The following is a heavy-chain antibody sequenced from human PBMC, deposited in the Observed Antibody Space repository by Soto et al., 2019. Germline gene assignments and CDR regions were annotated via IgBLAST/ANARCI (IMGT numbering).Heavy chain of an antibody. D-gene: IGHD5-18*01. J-gene: IGHJ6*02. CDR2: IYYSGST. Sequence: QLQLQESGPGLVKPSETLSLTCTVSGGSISSSSYYWGWIRQPPGKGLEWIGSIYYSGSTYYNPSLKSRVPISVDTSKNQFSLKLSSVTAADTAVYYCARQDTAMVYYYYGMDVWGQGTTVTVSS. CDR1: GGSISSSSYY. V-gene: IGHV4-39*01. CDR3: ARQDTAMVYYYYGMDV.